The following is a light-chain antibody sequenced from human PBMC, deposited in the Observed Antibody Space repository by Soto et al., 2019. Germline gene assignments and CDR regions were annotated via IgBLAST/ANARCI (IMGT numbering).Light chain of an antibody. J-gene: IGKJ1*01. V-gene: IGKV1-5*01. CDR3: QQYNSYPWT. Sequence: IQMTQSPSTVYASEGYRVTITCRASQSISSWLAWYQQKPGKAPKLLIYDASSLESGVPSRFSGSGSGTEFTLTISSLQPDDFATYYCQQYNSYPWTFGQGTKVDIK. CDR1: QSISSW. CDR2: DAS.